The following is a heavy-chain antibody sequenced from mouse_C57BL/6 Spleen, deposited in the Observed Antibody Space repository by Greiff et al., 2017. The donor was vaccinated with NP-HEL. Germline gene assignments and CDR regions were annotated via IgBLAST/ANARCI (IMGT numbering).Heavy chain of an antibody. CDR3: ARGGEGDYFDY. V-gene: IGHV3-6*01. CDR1: GYSITSGYY. CDR2: ISYDGSN. D-gene: IGHD2-13*01. J-gene: IGHJ2*01. Sequence: DVQLQESGPGLVKPSQSLSLTCSVTGYSITSGYYWNWIRQFPGNKLEWMGYISYDGSNNYNPSLKNRISITRDTSKNQFFLKLNSVTTEDTATYYCARGGEGDYFDYWGQGTTLTVSS.